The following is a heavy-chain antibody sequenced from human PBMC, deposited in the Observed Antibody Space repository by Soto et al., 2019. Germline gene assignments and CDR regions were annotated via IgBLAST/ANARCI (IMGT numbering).Heavy chain of an antibody. D-gene: IGHD3-10*01. J-gene: IGHJ6*02. Sequence: PGEPLKLSCKGSGYSFTSYCISWVRQKPGKCLEWMGIIYTGDSDTRYSPSFQGQVTVSADKSISTAYLQWSRLKASDTGMYYFSRLRFGESQYYYYGMDVWGQGTTVTVSS. CDR1: GYSFTSYC. CDR2: IYTGDSDT. CDR3: SRLRFGESQYYYYGMDV. V-gene: IGHV5-51*01.